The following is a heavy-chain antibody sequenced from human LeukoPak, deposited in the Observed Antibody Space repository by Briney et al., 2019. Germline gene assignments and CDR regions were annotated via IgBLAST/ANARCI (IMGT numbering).Heavy chain of an antibody. CDR3: AKGLQNIKPRGLWSGYSSKLYYFDH. V-gene: IGHV3-23*01. D-gene: IGHD3-3*01. Sequence: PGGSLRLSCVASGFTFSSYSMNWVRQAPGKGLEWVSAISNTGGSTYYADSVRGRFTISRDNSKNTLYLQMNSLRAEDTAVYFCAKGLQNIKPRGLWSGYSSKLYYFDHWGQGTLVTVSS. CDR2: ISNTGGST. J-gene: IGHJ4*02. CDR1: GFTFSSYS.